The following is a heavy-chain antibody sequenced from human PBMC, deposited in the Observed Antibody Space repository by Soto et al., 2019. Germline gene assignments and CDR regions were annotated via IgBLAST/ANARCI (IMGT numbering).Heavy chain of an antibody. CDR3: ARAPGMITFGGVIVSPAGFDY. D-gene: IGHD3-16*02. CDR2: IWYDGSNK. J-gene: IGHJ4*02. Sequence: GGSLRLSCAASGFTFSSYGMHWVRQAPGKGLEWVAVIWYDGSNKYYADSVKGRFTISRDNSKNTLYLQMNSLRAEDTAVYYCARAPGMITFGGVIVSPAGFDYWGQGTLVTVSS. CDR1: GFTFSSYG. V-gene: IGHV3-33*01.